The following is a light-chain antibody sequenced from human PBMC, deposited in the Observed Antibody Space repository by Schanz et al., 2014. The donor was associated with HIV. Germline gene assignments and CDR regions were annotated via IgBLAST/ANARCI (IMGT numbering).Light chain of an antibody. V-gene: IGLV2-14*02. CDR3: VSYTGTNNPV. J-gene: IGLJ2*01. CDR2: DVT. CDR1: SSDIGGYNL. Sequence: QSVLTQPASVSGSPGQSITISCTGTSSDIGGYNLVSWYQQHPGKAPKLMIYDVTKRPSGVSNRFSGSKSGNTASLTISGLQAEDEADYYCVSYTGTNNPVFGGGTKLTVL.